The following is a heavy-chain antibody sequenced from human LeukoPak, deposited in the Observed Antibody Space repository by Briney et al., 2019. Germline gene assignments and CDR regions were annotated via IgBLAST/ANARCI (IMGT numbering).Heavy chain of an antibody. J-gene: IGHJ4*02. Sequence: GASVKVSCTASGFTFTSSAVQWVRQARGQRLEWIGWIVVGSGNTNYAQKFQERVTITRDMSTSTAYMELSSLRSEDTAVYYCAAVPPYSSSSGIVDYWGQGTLVTVSS. CDR1: GFTFTSSA. D-gene: IGHD6-6*01. V-gene: IGHV1-58*01. CDR2: IVVGSGNT. CDR3: AAVPPYSSSSGIVDY.